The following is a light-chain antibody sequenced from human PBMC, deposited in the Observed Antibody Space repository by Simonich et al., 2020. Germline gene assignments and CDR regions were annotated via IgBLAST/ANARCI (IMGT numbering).Light chain of an antibody. CDR1: SSNIGSNY. CDR3: ASWDDSLSGGV. V-gene: IGLV1-47*01. Sequence: QSVLTQPPSASGTPGQRCTISCSGSSSNIGSNYVYWYQQLPGTAPKLLIYRNNQRPSGVPDRFSGSKSGTSASLAISGLRAEDEADYYGASWDDSLSGGVFGGGTKLTVL. CDR2: RNN. J-gene: IGLJ3*02.